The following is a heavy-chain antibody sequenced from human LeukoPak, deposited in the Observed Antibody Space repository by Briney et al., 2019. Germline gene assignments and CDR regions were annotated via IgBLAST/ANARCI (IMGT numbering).Heavy chain of an antibody. Sequence: GRSLRLSCAASGFTFSSYAMHWVRQAPGKGLEWVAVISYDGSNKYYADSVKGRFTISGDNSKNTLYLQMNSLRAEDTAVYYCARGSQGLDYWGQGTLVTVSS. CDR2: ISYDGSNK. CDR3: ARGSQGLDY. CDR1: GFTFSSYA. V-gene: IGHV3-30*04. J-gene: IGHJ4*02.